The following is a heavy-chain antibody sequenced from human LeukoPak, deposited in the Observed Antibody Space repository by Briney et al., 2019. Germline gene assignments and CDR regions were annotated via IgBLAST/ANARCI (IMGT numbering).Heavy chain of an antibody. Sequence: GGSLRLSCAASGFTFSKHGMNWVRQAPGKGLEWVSGISPSGDITYYADSVKGRFTISRDNSKNTLYLEVISLTAEDTAVYYCAKDDAWLRFGEWSQGTLITVSS. CDR1: GFTFSKHG. D-gene: IGHD3-10*01. J-gene: IGHJ4*02. CDR3: AKDDAWLRFGE. CDR2: ISPSGDIT. V-gene: IGHV3-23*01.